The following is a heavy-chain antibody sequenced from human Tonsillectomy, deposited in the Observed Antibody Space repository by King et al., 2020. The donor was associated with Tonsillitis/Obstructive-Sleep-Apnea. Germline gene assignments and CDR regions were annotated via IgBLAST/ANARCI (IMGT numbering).Heavy chain of an antibody. CDR2: IYYSGNT. V-gene: IGHV4-39*01. CDR1: GGSISSRSYY. CDR3: ARHVLPLGNSSSADRSYYMDV. D-gene: IGHD3-16*02. Sequence: QLQESGPGLVKPSETLSLTCTVSGGSISSRSYYWGWIRQPPGKGLEWIGTIYYSGNTYYNPSLKSRVTISVDTSKNQFSLKLSSVTAADTAVYFCARHVLPLGNSSSADRSYYMDVWDKGTTVTVSS. J-gene: IGHJ6*03.